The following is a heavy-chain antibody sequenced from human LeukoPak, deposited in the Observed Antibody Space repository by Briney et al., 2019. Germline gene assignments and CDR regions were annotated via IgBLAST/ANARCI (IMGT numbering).Heavy chain of an antibody. CDR3: AKVQQARYYIFDAFDI. J-gene: IGHJ3*02. Sequence: GGSLRLSCAASGFTFSSYWMHWVRQAPGKGLVWVSRINSDGSSTSYADSVKGRFTISRDNAKNTLYLQMNSLRAEDTAVYYCAKVQQARYYIFDAFDIWGHGTMVTVSS. D-gene: IGHD3-10*01. CDR1: GFTFSSYW. V-gene: IGHV3-74*01. CDR2: INSDGSST.